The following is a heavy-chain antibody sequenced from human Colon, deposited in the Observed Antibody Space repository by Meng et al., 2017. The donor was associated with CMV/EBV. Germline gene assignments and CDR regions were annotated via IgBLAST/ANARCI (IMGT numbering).Heavy chain of an antibody. J-gene: IGHJ4*02. CDR1: GFILSSYG. V-gene: IGHV3-21*06. D-gene: IGHD2-15*01. CDR2: ITTANAYI. CDR3: ARPLSPRSAYSALLAF. Sequence: GGSLRLSCAAFGFILSSYGMNWVRQAPGKGLEWVASITTANAYISYAESVKGRFTISRDDAKSSLFLQMDSLRVDDTAVYYCARPLSPRSAYSALLAFWGQGTLVTVSS.